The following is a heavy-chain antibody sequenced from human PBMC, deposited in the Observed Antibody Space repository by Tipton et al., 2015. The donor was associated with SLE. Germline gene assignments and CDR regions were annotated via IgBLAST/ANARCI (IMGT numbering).Heavy chain of an antibody. V-gene: IGHV4-59*01. Sequence: TLSLTCTVSGGSMNTYYWSWIRQFPGKGLEWIGYFYYSGSANYNPSLKSRVTISLDKSKNQFSLKLTSVTAADTAVYYCARGGTVFGVVLNWFDPWGQGTLVTVSS. J-gene: IGHJ5*02. CDR1: GGSMNTYY. D-gene: IGHD3-3*01. CDR3: ARGGTVFGVVLNWFDP. CDR2: FYYSGSA.